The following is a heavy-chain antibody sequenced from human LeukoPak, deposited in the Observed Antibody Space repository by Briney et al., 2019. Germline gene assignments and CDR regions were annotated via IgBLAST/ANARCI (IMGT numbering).Heavy chain of an antibody. CDR2: INYDGSST. D-gene: IGHD3-9*01. V-gene: IGHV3-74*01. Sequence: PGGSLRLSCAASEFAFNSYWMHWVRQAPGKGLVWVSRINYDGSSTTYADSVKGRFTISRDNAKNTLYLQMNSLRAEDTAVYYCARGDGSLRYFDWLSNLLDYWGQGTLVTVSS. CDR1: EFAFNSYW. J-gene: IGHJ4*02. CDR3: ARGDGSLRYFDWLSNLLDY.